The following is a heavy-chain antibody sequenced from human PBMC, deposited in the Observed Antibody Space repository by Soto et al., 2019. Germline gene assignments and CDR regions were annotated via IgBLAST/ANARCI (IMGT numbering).Heavy chain of an antibody. CDR2: IDGGSGNT. D-gene: IGHD2-2*03. CDR1: GYPFTNYP. V-gene: IGHV1-3*01. Sequence: ASVKVSCKASGYPFTNYPIQWVLQAPGQRLEWMGWIDGGSGNTKYSQKFQGRVTITRDSSASTAYMELSDLTSEDTAVYFCARDGYQLHTDGSWGQGTLDTVSP. J-gene: IGHJ5*02. CDR3: ARDGYQLHTDGS.